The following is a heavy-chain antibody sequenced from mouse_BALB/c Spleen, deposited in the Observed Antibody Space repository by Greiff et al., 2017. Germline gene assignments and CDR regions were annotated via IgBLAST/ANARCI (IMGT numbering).Heavy chain of an antibody. Sequence: VQLQQSGAELVRSGASVKLSCTASGFNIKDYYMHWVKQRPEQGLEWIGWIDPENGDTEYAPKFQGKATMTADTSSNTAYLQLSSLTSEDTAVYYCNAAGDWVYWGQGTSVTVSS. CDR1: GFNIKDYY. D-gene: IGHD4-1*01. J-gene: IGHJ4*01. V-gene: IGHV14-4*02. CDR2: IDPENGDT. CDR3: NAAGDWVY.